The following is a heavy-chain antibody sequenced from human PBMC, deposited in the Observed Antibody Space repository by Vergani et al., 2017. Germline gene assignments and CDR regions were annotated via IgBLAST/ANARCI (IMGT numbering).Heavy chain of an antibody. CDR1: GFTFSSYG. CDR3: ARGYDFRGVHDY. Sequence: VQLVESGGGVVQPGGSLRLSCAASGFTFSSYGMHWVRQAPGKGLEWVANIKQGGSEKYYVDSVKGRFTISRDNAKNSLYLQMNSLRAEDTAVYYCARGYDFRGVHDYWGQGTLVTVSS. CDR2: IKQGGSEK. V-gene: IGHV3-7*03. J-gene: IGHJ4*02. D-gene: IGHD3-10*02.